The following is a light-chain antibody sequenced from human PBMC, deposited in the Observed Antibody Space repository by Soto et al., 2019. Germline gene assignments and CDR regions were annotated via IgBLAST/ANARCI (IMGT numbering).Light chain of an antibody. Sequence: DIVLTQSPGTLSLSPGERATLSCRASQSLYSNLLAWYQQRPGQAPRLLIYDTSNRATGIPDRFSGSGSGTDLTLTISRLEPEDFAVYFCQQYLRSQLTFGGGTKVEIK. CDR1: QSLYSNL. J-gene: IGKJ4*01. CDR2: DTS. V-gene: IGKV3-20*01. CDR3: QQYLRSQLT.